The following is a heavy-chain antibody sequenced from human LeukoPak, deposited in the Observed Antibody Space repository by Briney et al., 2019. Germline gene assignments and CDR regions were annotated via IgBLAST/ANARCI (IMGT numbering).Heavy chain of an antibody. Sequence: GGSLRLSCAASGFTFSSYAMSWVRQTPGKGLEWVGRILTTGESGTTDYGTTDYAAPVKGRFTISRDDSRNILYLQMNSLRTEDTAVYYCTTRVVTTNDFWGQGILVTVSS. V-gene: IGHV3-15*01. D-gene: IGHD2-21*02. CDR1: GFTFSSYA. J-gene: IGHJ4*02. CDR2: ILTTGESGTT. CDR3: TTRVVTTNDF.